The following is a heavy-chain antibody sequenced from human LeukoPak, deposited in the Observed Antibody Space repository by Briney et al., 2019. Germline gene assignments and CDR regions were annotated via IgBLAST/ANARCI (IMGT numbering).Heavy chain of an antibody. CDR2: ISSSSSYI. CDR3: AKDSSSEGLLYYFDY. D-gene: IGHD6-6*01. Sequence: PGGSLRLSCAASGFTFSTYSMNWVRQAPWKGLEWVSSISSSSSYIYYADSVKGRFTISRDNSKNTLYLQMNSLRAEDTAVYYCAKDSSSEGLLYYFDYWGQGTLVTVSS. V-gene: IGHV3-21*04. CDR1: GFTFSTYS. J-gene: IGHJ4*02.